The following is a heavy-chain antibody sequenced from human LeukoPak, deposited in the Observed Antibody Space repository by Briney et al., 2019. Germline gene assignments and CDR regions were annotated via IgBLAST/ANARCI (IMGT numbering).Heavy chain of an antibody. Sequence: SETLSLTCTVSGGSISNYYWNWIRQPPGKGLEWIGYIYSSGNTNYNPSLKSRVTISVDTSKNQFSLKLTSVTAAGTAVYYCARGGGGLGFTTGWYFDCWGQGTLVTVSS. J-gene: IGHJ4*02. D-gene: IGHD6-19*01. CDR2: IYSSGNT. CDR3: ARGGGGLGFTTGWYFDC. CDR1: GGSISNYY. V-gene: IGHV4-59*01.